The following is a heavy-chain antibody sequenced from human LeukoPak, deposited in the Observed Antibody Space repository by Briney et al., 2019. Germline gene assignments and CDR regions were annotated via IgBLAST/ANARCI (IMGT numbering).Heavy chain of an antibody. J-gene: IGHJ4*02. CDR3: TTDYYGSGSYPNR. CDR1: GFTFSNTW. Sequence: GGSLRLSCAASGFTFSNTWMSWVSQAPGKGLEWLGRIKSKTDGGTTDYAAPVKGRFTISRDDSKNTLYLQMNSLKTEDTAVYYCTTDYYGSGSYPNRWGQGTLVTVSS. V-gene: IGHV3-15*01. CDR2: IKSKTDGGTT. D-gene: IGHD3-10*01.